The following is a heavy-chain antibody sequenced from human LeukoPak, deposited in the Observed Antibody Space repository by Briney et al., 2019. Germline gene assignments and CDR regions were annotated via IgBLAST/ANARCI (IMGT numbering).Heavy chain of an antibody. J-gene: IGHJ6*03. V-gene: IGHV4-34*01. CDR3: ARGIAVAVDYYYDDMDV. CDR2: ISHGGIT. Sequence: PPKTLSVTCVVYGGYFSGYYWSCICQAPGQGLEWIGEISHGGITKYNPSLTSRVTISVDSSNKQLSLNLNSVTAADPAVYYCARGIAVAVDYYYDDMDVWGKETTVTVSS. CDR1: GGYFSGYY. D-gene: IGHD6-19*01.